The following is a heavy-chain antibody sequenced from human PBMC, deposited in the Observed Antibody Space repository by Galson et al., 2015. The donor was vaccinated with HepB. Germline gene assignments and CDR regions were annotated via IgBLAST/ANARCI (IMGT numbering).Heavy chain of an antibody. D-gene: IGHD2-2*01. CDR2: ISYDGSNK. Sequence: SLRLSCAASGFTFSSYAMHWVRQAPGKGLEWVAVISYDGSNKYYADSVKGRFTISRDNSKNTLYLQMNSLRAEDTAVYYCARDISIVVVPYPEGIIDYWGQGTLVTVSS. J-gene: IGHJ4*02. CDR3: ARDISIVVVPYPEGIIDY. CDR1: GFTFSSYA. V-gene: IGHV3-30-3*01.